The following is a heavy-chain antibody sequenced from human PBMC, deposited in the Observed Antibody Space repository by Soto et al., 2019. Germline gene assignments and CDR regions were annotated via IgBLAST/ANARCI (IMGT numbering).Heavy chain of an antibody. CDR3: ATAYKGYYYMDV. V-gene: IGHV1-24*01. CDR2: FDPEDGET. Sequence: ASLKVSCGVSGYTLTKLSMHWVRQAPGKGLEWMGSFDPEDGETIYAQKFQGRVTMTEDTSTDAAYMELSSLRSEDTAVYYCATAYKGYYYMDVWGKGTTVTVSS. D-gene: IGHD1-1*01. J-gene: IGHJ6*03. CDR1: GYTLTKLS.